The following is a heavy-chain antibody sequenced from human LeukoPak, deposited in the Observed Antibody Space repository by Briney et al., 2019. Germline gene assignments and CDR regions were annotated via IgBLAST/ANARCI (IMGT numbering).Heavy chain of an antibody. D-gene: IGHD2-15*01. J-gene: IGHJ4*02. CDR1: GGTFSSYA. CDR2: IIPIFGTA. Sequence: GASVKVSCKASGGTFSSYAISWVRQAPGQGLEGMGGIIPIFGTANYAQKFQGRVTITTDESTSTAYIELSSLRSEDTAVYYCARPGSGYCSGGSCYFPFDYWGQGTLVTVSS. CDR3: ARPGSGYCSGGSCYFPFDY. V-gene: IGHV1-69*05.